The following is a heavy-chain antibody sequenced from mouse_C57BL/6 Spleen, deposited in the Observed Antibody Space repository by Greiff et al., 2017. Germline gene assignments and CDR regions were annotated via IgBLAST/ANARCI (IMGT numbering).Heavy chain of an antibody. Sequence: VQVVESGPGLVAPSQSLSITCTVSGFSLTSYGVNWVRQSPGKGLEWLGVIWGVGSTNYNSALKFRLSISKDNSKSQVFLKMNSLQTDDTAMYYCASGGSSDEGFAYWGQGTLVTVSA. J-gene: IGHJ3*01. CDR2: IWGVGST. D-gene: IGHD1-1*01. V-gene: IGHV2-6*01. CDR1: GFSLTSYG. CDR3: ASGGSSDEGFAY.